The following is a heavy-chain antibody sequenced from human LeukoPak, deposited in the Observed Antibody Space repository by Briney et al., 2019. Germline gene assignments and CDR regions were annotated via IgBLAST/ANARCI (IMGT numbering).Heavy chain of an antibody. J-gene: IGHJ4*02. CDR3: ARKTNTTNSSGYIRADVRRDDY. CDR1: GFTFSSYS. D-gene: IGHD3-22*01. CDR2: ISSSSIYI. Sequence: GGSLRLSCEASGFTFSSYSMNWVRQAPGKGLEWVSSISSSSIYIYYTDSVKGRFTISRDNAGNSLYLQMNSLRAEDTAVYHCARKTNTTNSSGYIRADVRRDDYWGEGNLVTVSS. V-gene: IGHV3-21*01.